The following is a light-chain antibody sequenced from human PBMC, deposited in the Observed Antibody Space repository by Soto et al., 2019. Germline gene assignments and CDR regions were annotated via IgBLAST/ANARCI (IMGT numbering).Light chain of an antibody. J-gene: IGKJ5*01. CDR3: QKLTSYPQIT. V-gene: IGKV3-20*01. Sequence: EIVLTRSPGTLSLFPGQRATLSGRSSQIVRGTSLAWYQQKPGQAHRLLIYDAYSRATGIPDRFSGGGSGTDFTLTIRRLQPEDFATYYCQKLTSYPQITFGPVTRLEIK. CDR2: DAY. CDR1: QIVRGTS.